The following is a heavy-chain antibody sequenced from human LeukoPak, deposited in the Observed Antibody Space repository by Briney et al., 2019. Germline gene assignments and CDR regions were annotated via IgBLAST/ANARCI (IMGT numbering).Heavy chain of an antibody. D-gene: IGHD2-21*02. CDR3: ARGQGDTVPQGGKNWFDP. J-gene: IGHJ5*02. V-gene: IGHV4-34*01. CDR1: IDSFTNYY. Sequence: SETLSLTCAVYIDSFTNYYWNWIRQTPGKGLEWIGEVNDSGGTNINPPLRSRVILSVDTSKNQFSLKLISVTAADTAVYYCARGQGDTVPQGGKNWFDPWGQGTRVTVSS. CDR2: VNDSGGT.